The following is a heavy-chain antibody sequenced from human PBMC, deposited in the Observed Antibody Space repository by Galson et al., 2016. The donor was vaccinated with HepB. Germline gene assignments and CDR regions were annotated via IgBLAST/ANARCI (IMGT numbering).Heavy chain of an antibody. CDR1: GYTFTGYY. D-gene: IGHD6-6*01. CDR2: INPNSGGT. J-gene: IGHJ6*01. V-gene: IGHV1-2*04. Sequence: SVKVSCKASGYTFTGYYMHWVRQAPGQGLEWMGWINPNSGGTNYAQKFQGWVTMTRDTSISTASMELSRLRSDDTAVYYCAREGGYSSSSGYFYYGMDVGGQGTTVTGAS. CDR3: AREGGYSSSSGYFYYGMDV.